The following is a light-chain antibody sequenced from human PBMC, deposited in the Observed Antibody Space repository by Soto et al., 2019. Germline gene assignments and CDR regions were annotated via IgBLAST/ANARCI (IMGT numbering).Light chain of an antibody. CDR1: QSVLHSSDNKNY. CDR3: QQFYFFPIT. Sequence: DIVMTQSPDSLAVSLGARATINCKSSQSVLHSSDNKNYLAWYQQKPGQPPNLLISWASTRESGVPDRFSGSGSGTDFNITINSLQAEDVAVYYCQQFYFFPITFGQGTRLEIK. V-gene: IGKV4-1*01. CDR2: WAS. J-gene: IGKJ5*01.